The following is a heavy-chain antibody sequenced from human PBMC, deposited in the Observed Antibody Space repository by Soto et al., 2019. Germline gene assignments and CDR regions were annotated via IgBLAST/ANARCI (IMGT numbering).Heavy chain of an antibody. CDR3: ARATGYSSSWSQNWFDP. D-gene: IGHD6-13*01. J-gene: IGHJ5*02. Sequence: QTLSLTCVISGDSVSSNSAAWNWIRQSPSRGLEWLGRTYYRSKWYNDYAVSVKSRITINPDTSKNQFSLQLNSVTPEDTAVYYCARATGYSSSWSQNWFDPWGQGTLVTSPQ. CDR2: TYYRSKWYN. CDR1: GDSVSSNSAA. V-gene: IGHV6-1*01.